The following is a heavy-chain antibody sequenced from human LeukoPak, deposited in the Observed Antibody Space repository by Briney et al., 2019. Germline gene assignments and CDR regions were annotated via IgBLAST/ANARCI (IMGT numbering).Heavy chain of an antibody. D-gene: IGHD6-19*01. CDR2: ISGSGGST. CDR1: GFTFSSYA. Sequence: PGGSLRLSCAASGFTFSSYAMSWVRQAPGKGLEWVSAISGSGGSTYYADSVKGRFTISRDNSKNTLYLQMNSLRAENTAVYYCAKDRSGGRRIAVDGIPPCSRCWGQGTLVTVSS. V-gene: IGHV3-23*01. J-gene: IGHJ4*02. CDR3: AKDRSGGRRIAVDGIPPCSRC.